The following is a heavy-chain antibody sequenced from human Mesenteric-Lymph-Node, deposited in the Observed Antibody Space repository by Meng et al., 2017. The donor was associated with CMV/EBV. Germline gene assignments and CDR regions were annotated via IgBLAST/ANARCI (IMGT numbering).Heavy chain of an antibody. Sequence: AETLSLTCTVSGGSISSSSYYWGWIRQPPGKGLEWIGSIYYSGSTYYNPSLKSRVTISVDTSKNQFSLKLSTVTAADTAVYYCARGWGRSWLKRLDYWGQGTLVTVSS. D-gene: IGHD6-13*01. CDR2: IYYSGST. CDR3: ARGWGRSWLKRLDY. J-gene: IGHJ4*02. CDR1: GGSISSSSYY. V-gene: IGHV4-39*07.